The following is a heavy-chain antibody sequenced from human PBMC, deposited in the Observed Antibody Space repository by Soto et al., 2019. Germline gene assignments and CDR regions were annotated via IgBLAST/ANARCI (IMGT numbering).Heavy chain of an antibody. D-gene: IGHD2-8*01. CDR2: FDPEDDET. CDR1: GYTFTSYG. V-gene: IGHV1-24*01. CDR3: TAVTIFDTNGYTLDY. Sequence: ASVKVSCKASGYTFTSYGISWVRQAPAKGLEWMGGFDPEDDETVYAQNLEGRVTVTEDSSTGTAYMELRSLTSEDTAVYYCTAVTIFDTNGYTLDYWGQGTLVTVSS. J-gene: IGHJ4*02.